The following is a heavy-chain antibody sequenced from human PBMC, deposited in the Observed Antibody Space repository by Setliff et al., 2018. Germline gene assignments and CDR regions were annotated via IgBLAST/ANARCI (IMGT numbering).Heavy chain of an antibody. CDR3: FGAGTCSY. CDR1: GFTFSTYE. Sequence: GGSLRLSCAASGFTFSTYEMNWVRQAPGKGLEWVAVISYDGSNKYYADSVKGRFTISRDNAKNSLSLQMNSLRNEDTAVYYCFGAGTCSYWGQGTLVTVSS. D-gene: IGHD3-10*01. J-gene: IGHJ4*02. CDR2: ISYDGSNK. V-gene: IGHV3-30-3*01.